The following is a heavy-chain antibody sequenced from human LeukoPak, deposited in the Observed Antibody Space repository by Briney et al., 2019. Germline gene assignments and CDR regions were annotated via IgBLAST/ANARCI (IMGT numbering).Heavy chain of an antibody. Sequence: GGSLRLSCAASGFTFSVYAMTWVRQAPGKGLEWVSTITGTGVYTYYTDSVKGRFTISRDNSKNTLYLQMNSLRAEDTAVYYCAKDSLVSVYYYDSSGYYHWGQGTLVTVSS. D-gene: IGHD3-22*01. CDR2: ITGTGVYT. J-gene: IGHJ5*02. V-gene: IGHV3-23*01. CDR3: AKDSLVSVYYYDSSGYYH. CDR1: GFTFSVYA.